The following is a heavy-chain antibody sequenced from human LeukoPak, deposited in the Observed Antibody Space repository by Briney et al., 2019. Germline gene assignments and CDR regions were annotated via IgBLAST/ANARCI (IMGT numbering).Heavy chain of an antibody. CDR3: AREGYDILTGPRYRPWYFDL. CDR2: IKQDGSEK. CDR1: GFTFSSYW. J-gene: IGHJ2*01. V-gene: IGHV3-7*01. Sequence: GGSLRLSCAASGFTFSSYWMSWVRQAPGKGLEEVANIKQDGSEKYYVDSVKGRFTISRDNAKNSVYLQMNSLRAEDTAVYYCAREGYDILTGPRYRPWYFDLWGRGTLVTVSS. D-gene: IGHD3-9*01.